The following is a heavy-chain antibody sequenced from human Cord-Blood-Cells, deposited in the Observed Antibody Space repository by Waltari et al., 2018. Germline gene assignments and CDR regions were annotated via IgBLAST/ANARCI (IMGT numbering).Heavy chain of an antibody. V-gene: IGHV4-38-2*02. CDR3: ARAGIWDDNWFDP. CDR1: GYSISSGYY. CDR2: IYHSGST. D-gene: IGHD2-15*01. J-gene: IGHJ5*02. Sequence: QVQLQESGPGLVKPSETLSLTCTVSGYSISSGYYWGWIRQPPGKGLEWIGSIYHSGSTYYNPSLKSRGTIAVDTSKNQFSLKRSSVTAADTAVYYCARAGIWDDNWFDPWGQGTLVTVSS.